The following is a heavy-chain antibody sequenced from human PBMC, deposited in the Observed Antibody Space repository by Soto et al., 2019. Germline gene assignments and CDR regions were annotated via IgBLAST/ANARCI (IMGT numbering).Heavy chain of an antibody. CDR1: VFTLSSYE. CDR3: ARLPALRKGSPIDY. J-gene: IGHJ4*02. CDR2: ISSSGSTI. V-gene: IGHV3-48*03. Sequence: GALRLGCAASVFTLSSYEMNWVREAPGKGLEWVSYISSSGSTIYYADSVKGRFTISRDNAKNSLYLQMNSLRAEDTAVYYCARLPALRKGSPIDYWGQGTLVTVS. D-gene: IGHD2-2*01.